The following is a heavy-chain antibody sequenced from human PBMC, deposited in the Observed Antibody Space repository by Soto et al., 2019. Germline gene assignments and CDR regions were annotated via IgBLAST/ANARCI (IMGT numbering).Heavy chain of an antibody. D-gene: IGHD4-17*01. CDR1: GFTFSSYA. CDR3: ARDRFYGDYGGY. V-gene: IGHV3-23*01. J-gene: IGHJ4*02. CDR2: ISGSGGST. Sequence: GGSLRLSCAASGFTFSSYAMSWVRQAPGKGLEWVSAISGSGGSTYYADSVKGRFTISRDNSKNTLYLQMNSLRAEDTAVYYCARDRFYGDYGGYWGQGTLVTVSS.